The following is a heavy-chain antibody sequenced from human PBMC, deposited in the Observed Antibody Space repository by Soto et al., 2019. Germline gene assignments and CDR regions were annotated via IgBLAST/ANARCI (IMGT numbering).Heavy chain of an antibody. CDR3: ARSYDFWSGTFDY. J-gene: IGHJ4*02. CDR2: IYYSGST. CDR1: GGSISSSSYY. D-gene: IGHD3-3*01. V-gene: IGHV4-39*01. Sequence: PSETLSLTCTVSGGSISSSSYYWGWIRQPPGKGLEWIGSIYYSGSTYYNPSLKSRVTISVDTSKNQFSLKLSSVTAADTAVYYCARSYDFWSGTFDYWGQGTLVTVSS.